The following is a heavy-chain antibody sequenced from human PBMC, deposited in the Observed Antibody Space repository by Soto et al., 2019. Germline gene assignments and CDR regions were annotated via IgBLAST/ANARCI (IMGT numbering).Heavy chain of an antibody. D-gene: IGHD2-2*01. Sequence: SETLSLTXTVSGGSMSSHYWTWLRQSPGKGLEWIGYISYSGSTYCNPSLKSRVSISADTSKNQFSLRMNSMIAADTAVYYCARADPAASVGYWGQGTLVTVSS. V-gene: IGHV4-59*11. CDR1: GGSMSSHY. CDR2: ISYSGST. CDR3: ARADPAASVGY. J-gene: IGHJ4*02.